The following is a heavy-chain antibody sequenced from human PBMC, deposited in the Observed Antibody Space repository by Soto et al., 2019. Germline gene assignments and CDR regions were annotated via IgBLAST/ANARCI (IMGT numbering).Heavy chain of an antibody. V-gene: IGHV3-23*01. J-gene: IGHJ6*02. CDR1: GFTFSSYA. D-gene: IGHD1-7*01. Sequence: PGGSLRLSCAASGFTFSSYAMSWVRQAPGKGLEWVSAISGSGGSTYYADSVKGRFTISRDNSKNTLYLQMNSLRAEDTAVYYCAKSLELRRYYGMDVRGQGTTVTVSS. CDR3: AKSLELRRYYGMDV. CDR2: ISGSGGST.